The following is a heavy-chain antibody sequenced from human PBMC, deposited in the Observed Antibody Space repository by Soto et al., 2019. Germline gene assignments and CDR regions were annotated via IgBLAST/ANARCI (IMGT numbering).Heavy chain of an antibody. J-gene: IGHJ4*02. CDR3: ARGLITGSHYSGGWYYFDS. CDR1: GGSISSGDYS. Sequence: SETLSLTCAVSGGSISSGDYSWSWIRQPPGKGLEWIGYIYHSGSTYYNPSLKSRVTISVDRSKNQFSLKLSSVTAADTAVYYCARGLITGSHYSGGWYYFDSWGQGTQVTVSS. CDR2: IYHSGST. D-gene: IGHD6-19*01. V-gene: IGHV4-30-2*01.